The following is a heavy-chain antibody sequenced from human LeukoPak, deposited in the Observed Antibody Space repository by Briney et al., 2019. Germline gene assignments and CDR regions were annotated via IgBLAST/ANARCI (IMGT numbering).Heavy chain of an antibody. CDR1: GFAVSSNH. CDR3: ARDSNSHYYFDY. V-gene: IGHV3-53*01. Sequence: PGGSLRLSCVASGFAVSSNHMNWVRQAPGKGLEWVSIIYIAGTTHYADSVKGRFTISRDNSINTVYLQMNSLRAEDTAAYYCARDSNSHYYFDYWGQGTLVTVSS. D-gene: IGHD2-2*01. CDR2: IYIAGTT. J-gene: IGHJ4*02.